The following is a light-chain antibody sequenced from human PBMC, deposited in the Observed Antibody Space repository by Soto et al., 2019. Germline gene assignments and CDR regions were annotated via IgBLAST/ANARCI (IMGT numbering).Light chain of an antibody. V-gene: IGKV2-30*01. J-gene: IGKJ1*01. Sequence: DVVMTQSPLSLPVTLGQPASISCRSSQSLVYSDGIAYLNWFHQRPGQSPRRLIYRASNRDSGVPDRFSGSGSGTDFTLKISRVEAEDVGVYYCMQGTHWPPTFDPGTKGEIK. CDR3: MQGTHWPPT. CDR1: QSLVYSDGIAY. CDR2: RAS.